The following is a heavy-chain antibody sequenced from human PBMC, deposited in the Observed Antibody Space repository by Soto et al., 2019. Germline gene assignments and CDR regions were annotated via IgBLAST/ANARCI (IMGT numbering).Heavy chain of an antibody. CDR1: GGSFSGCY. D-gene: IGHD3-10*01. Sequence: SETLSLTCAVYGGSFSGCYWSWIRQPPGKGLEWIGETNHSGSTNYNPSLKSRVTISVDTSKNQFSLKLSSVTAADTAVYYCASPMVRGVISPTGPAYGMDVWGQGTTVTVSS. CDR2: TNHSGST. CDR3: ASPMVRGVISPTGPAYGMDV. V-gene: IGHV4-34*01. J-gene: IGHJ6*02.